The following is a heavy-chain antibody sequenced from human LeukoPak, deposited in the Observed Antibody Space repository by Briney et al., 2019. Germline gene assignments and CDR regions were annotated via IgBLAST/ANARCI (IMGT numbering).Heavy chain of an antibody. D-gene: IGHD1-26*01. CDR3: SRDYPRRLSDQWGYYYYMDV. J-gene: IGHJ6*03. V-gene: IGHV3-48*04. Sequence: GGSLRLSCAVSGFTLSSYSMNWVRQAPGKGLEWVPYISSSSRTTNYADSVKGRFTISRDNAKNSLYLQMNSLRAEDTAVYYCSRDYPRRLSDQWGYYYYMDVWGKGTTVTVSS. CDR1: GFTLSSYS. CDR2: ISSSSRTT.